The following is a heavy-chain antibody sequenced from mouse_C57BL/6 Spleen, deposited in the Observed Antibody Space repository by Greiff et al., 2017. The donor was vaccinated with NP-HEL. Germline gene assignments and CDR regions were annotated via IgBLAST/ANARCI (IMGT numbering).Heavy chain of an antibody. D-gene: IGHD2-10*02. J-gene: IGHJ3*01. Sequence: QVQLQQPGAELVRPGSSVKLSCKASGYTFTSYWMHWVKQRPIQGLEWIGNIDPSDSETHYNQKFKDKATLTVDKSSSTAYMQLSSLTSEDSAVYYCARWYGTVPWFAYWGQGTLVTVSA. CDR1: GYTFTSYW. V-gene: IGHV1-52*01. CDR3: ARWYGTVPWFAY. CDR2: IDPSDSET.